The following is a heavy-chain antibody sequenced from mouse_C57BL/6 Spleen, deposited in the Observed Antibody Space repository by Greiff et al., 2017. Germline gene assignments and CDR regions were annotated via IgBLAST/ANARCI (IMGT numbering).Heavy chain of an antibody. CDR1: GYTFTEYT. CDR2: FYPGSGSI. Sequence: VQLQQSGAELVKPGASVKLSCKASGYTFTEYTIPWVKQRSGQGLEWIGWFYPGSGSIKYNEKFKDKATLTADKSSSTVYMELSRLTSEDSAVYFCARREGGAPITTVVFDYWGQGTTLTVSS. V-gene: IGHV1-62-2*01. D-gene: IGHD1-1*01. CDR3: ARREGGAPITTVVFDY. J-gene: IGHJ2*01.